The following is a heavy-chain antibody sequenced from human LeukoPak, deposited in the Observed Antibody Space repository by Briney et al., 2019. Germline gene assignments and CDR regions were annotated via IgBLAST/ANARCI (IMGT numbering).Heavy chain of an antibody. Sequence: GGSLRLSCAASGFNFSSYWMSWVRLAPGKGLEWVANIKQDGGERYYVDSVKRRFTISRDNAKNSLYLQMNSLRAEDTAVYYCARCHDLESRYYYYYGMDVWGQGTTVTVSS. V-gene: IGHV3-7*01. J-gene: IGHJ6*02. CDR3: ARCHDLESRYYYYYGMDV. CDR1: GFNFSSYW. D-gene: IGHD3-3*01. CDR2: IKQDGGER.